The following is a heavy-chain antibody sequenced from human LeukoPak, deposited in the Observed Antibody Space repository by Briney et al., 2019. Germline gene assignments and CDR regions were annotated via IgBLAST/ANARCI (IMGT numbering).Heavy chain of an antibody. CDR2: INRDGSST. D-gene: IGHD1/OR15-1a*01. J-gene: IGHJ4*02. CDR3: ARGRLWNIDY. Sequence: GGSLRLSCAASGFTFSSYWMHWDRQAPGKGLVWVSRINRDGSSTTYADSVKGRVTISRDNTKNTVYLHMNSLRAEDTAVYYCARGRLWNIDYWGQGTLVTVSS. CDR1: GFTFSSYW. V-gene: IGHV3-74*01.